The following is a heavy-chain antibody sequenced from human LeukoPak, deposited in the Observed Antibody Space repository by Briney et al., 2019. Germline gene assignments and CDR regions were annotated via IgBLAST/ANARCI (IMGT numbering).Heavy chain of an antibody. Sequence: SVKVSCKASGGTFSSYAISWVRQAPGQGLEWMGGIIPIFGTANYAQKFQGRVTITTDESTSTAYMGLSSLRSEDTAVYYCARGPELERFDYWGQGTLVTVSS. CDR3: ARGPELERFDY. CDR1: GGTFSSYA. J-gene: IGHJ4*02. D-gene: IGHD1-1*01. V-gene: IGHV1-69*05. CDR2: IIPIFGTA.